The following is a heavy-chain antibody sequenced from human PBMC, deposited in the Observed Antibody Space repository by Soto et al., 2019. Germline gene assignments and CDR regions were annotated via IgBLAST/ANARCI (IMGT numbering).Heavy chain of an antibody. J-gene: IGHJ6*02. Sequence: SETLSLTCSVSGGSITSYYWSWIRQPPGKGLEWIGYISFTGGTNFNPSLRSRVTISIDTSKNQFSLRVNSVTTADTAVYYCARDTLRGYYGLDVWGQGTTVTVSS. D-gene: IGHD4-17*01. V-gene: IGHV4-59*01. CDR3: ARDTLRGYYGLDV. CDR2: ISFTGGT. CDR1: GGSITSYY.